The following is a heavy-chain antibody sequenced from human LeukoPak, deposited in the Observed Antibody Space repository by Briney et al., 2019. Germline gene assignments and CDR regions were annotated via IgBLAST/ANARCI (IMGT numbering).Heavy chain of an antibody. CDR2: IKQDGSEK. V-gene: IGHV3-7*01. CDR3: ARGDLLYSSSWYGFDY. Sequence: GGSLRLSCAASGFTFSSYWMSWVRQAPGKGLEWVANIKQDGSEKYYVDSVKGRFTISRDNAKNSLYLQMNSLRAEDTAVYYCARGDLLYSSSWYGFDYWGQGTLVTVSS. J-gene: IGHJ4*02. CDR1: GFTFSSYW. D-gene: IGHD6-13*01.